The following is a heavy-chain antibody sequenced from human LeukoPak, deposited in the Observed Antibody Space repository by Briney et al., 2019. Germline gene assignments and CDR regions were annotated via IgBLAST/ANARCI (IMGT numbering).Heavy chain of an antibody. V-gene: IGHV4-34*01. CDR2: INHSGST. Sequence: PETLSLTCAVYGGSFSGYYWSWIRQPPGKGLEWIGEINHSGSTNYNPSLKSRVTISVDASKNQFSLKLSSVTAADTAVYYCVVHPDYYYYYMDVWGKGTTVTVSS. J-gene: IGHJ6*03. CDR3: VVHPDYYYYYMDV. CDR1: GGSFSGYY. D-gene: IGHD1-26*01.